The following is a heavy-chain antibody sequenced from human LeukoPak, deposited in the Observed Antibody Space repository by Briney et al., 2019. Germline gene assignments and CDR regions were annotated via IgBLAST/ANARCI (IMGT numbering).Heavy chain of an antibody. CDR3: ARMVPAVAGIGNNWFDP. V-gene: IGHV3-23*01. D-gene: IGHD6-19*01. Sequence: GGPLRLPCAASGFTLSSYAMSWVRQAPGKGLEWVSAISGSGGSTYYADSVKGRFTISRDNSKNTLYLQMNSLRAEDTAVYYCARMVPAVAGIGNNWFDPWGQGTLVTVSS. CDR1: GFTLSSYA. J-gene: IGHJ5*02. CDR2: ISGSGGST.